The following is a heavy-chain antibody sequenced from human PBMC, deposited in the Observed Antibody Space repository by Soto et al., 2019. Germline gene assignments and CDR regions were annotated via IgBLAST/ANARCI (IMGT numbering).Heavy chain of an antibody. CDR3: AKDFGAWSDS. Sequence: GVSLRLSCAASGFAFSTYGMHWVRQAPGKGLEWVALISYDGGDFYYADSVKGRFTISRDNSKHTLSLQMDSLRVEDTAVYYCAKDFGAWSDSWGQGTLVTVS. D-gene: IGHD3-10*01. CDR2: ISYDGGDF. CDR1: GFAFSTYG. V-gene: IGHV3-30*18. J-gene: IGHJ5*01.